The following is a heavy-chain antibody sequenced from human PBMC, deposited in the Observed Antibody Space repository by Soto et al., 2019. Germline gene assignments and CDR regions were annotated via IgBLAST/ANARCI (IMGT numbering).Heavy chain of an antibody. D-gene: IGHD6-19*01. Sequence: ASVKVSCKASGYTFTSYGISWVRQAPGQGLEWMGWISAYNGNTNYAQKLQGRVTMTTDTSTSTAYMELRSLRSDDTAVYYCARVITGAVAGGTSAFDIWGQETMVTVS. CDR1: GYTFTSYG. J-gene: IGHJ3*02. CDR3: ARVITGAVAGGTSAFDI. CDR2: ISAYNGNT. V-gene: IGHV1-18*01.